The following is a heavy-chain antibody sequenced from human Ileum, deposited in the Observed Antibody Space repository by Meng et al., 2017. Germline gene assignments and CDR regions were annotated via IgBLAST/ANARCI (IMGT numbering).Heavy chain of an antibody. Sequence: GGSLRLSCTGSGDTFTDYWIAWVRQMPGKGLECMGIIFARDSQTIYTPSIQGQVTMSVDNSIRTAYLQWSSLQASDTATYSWATTMHGSYRWDYWGQGAPVTVSS. V-gene: IGHV5-51*01. CDR3: ATTMHGSYRWDY. J-gene: IGHJ4*02. CDR2: IFARDSQT. D-gene: IGHD3-10*01. CDR1: GDTFTDYW.